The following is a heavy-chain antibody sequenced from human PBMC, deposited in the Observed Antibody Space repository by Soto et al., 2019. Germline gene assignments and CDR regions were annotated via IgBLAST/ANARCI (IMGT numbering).Heavy chain of an antibody. CDR2: IYHSGST. V-gene: IGHV4-30-2*05. D-gene: IGHD3-22*01. CDR3: ARGKSAYYYDSSGYYCDY. Sequence: SETLSLTCAVSGGSISSGGYSWSWIRQPPGKGLEWIGYIYHSGSTYYNPSLKSRVTISVDTSKNQFSLKLSSVTAADTAVYYCARGKSAYYYDSSGYYCDYWGQGTLVTVSS. J-gene: IGHJ4*02. CDR1: GGSISSGGYS.